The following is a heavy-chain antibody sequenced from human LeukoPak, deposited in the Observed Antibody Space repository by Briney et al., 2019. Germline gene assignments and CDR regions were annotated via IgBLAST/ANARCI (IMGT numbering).Heavy chain of an antibody. J-gene: IGHJ4*02. V-gene: IGHV4-59*01. CDR3: AGADYDILTGYYQYYFDY. CDR2: IYYSGGT. Sequence: PSETLSLTCTVSGGSISSYYWSWIRQPPGKGLEWIGYIYYSGGTNYNPSLKSRVTISVDTSKNQFSLKLSSVTAADTAVYYCAGADYDILTGYYQYYFDYWGQGTLVTVSS. CDR1: GGSISSYY. D-gene: IGHD3-9*01.